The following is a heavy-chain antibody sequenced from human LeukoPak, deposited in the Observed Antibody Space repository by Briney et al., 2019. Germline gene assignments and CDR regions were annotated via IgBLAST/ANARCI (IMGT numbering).Heavy chain of an antibody. CDR1: GFTFSSYA. V-gene: IGHV3-23*01. CDR2: ISGSGGST. CDR3: AKDFLYSSSEAPMDV. Sequence: GGSLRLSCAASGFTFSSYAMSWVRQAPGKGLEWVSAISGSGGSTYYADSVKGRFTISRDNSKNTLYLQMNSLRAEDTAVYYCAKDFLYSSSEAPMDVWGKGTTVTVSS. D-gene: IGHD6-6*01. J-gene: IGHJ6*03.